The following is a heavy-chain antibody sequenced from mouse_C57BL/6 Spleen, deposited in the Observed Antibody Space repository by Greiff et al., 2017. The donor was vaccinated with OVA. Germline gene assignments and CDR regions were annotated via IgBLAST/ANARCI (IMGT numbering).Heavy chain of an antibody. V-gene: IGHV5-17*01. CDR3: ARSWLLQHWFAY. CDR2: ISSGSSTI. J-gene: IGHJ3*01. Sequence: EVKLVESGGGLVKPGGSLKLSCAASGFTFSDYGMHWVRQAPEKGLEWVAYISSGSSTIYYADTVKGRFTISRDNAKNTLFLQMTSLRSEDTAMYYCARSWLLQHWFAYWGQGTLVTVSA. D-gene: IGHD2-3*01. CDR1: GFTFSDYG.